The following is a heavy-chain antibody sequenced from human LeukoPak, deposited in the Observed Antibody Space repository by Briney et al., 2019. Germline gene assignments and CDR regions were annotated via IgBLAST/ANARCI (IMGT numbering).Heavy chain of an antibody. J-gene: IGHJ4*02. V-gene: IGHV1-69*05. CDR1: GGTFSSYA. D-gene: IGHD5-24*01. CDR2: IIPIFGTA. Sequence: GSSVKVSCKASGGTFSSYAISWVRRAPGQGLEWMGGIIPIFGTANYAQKFQGRVTITTDESTSTAYMELSSLRSEDTAVYYCAGGPTSRDGYKYFDYWGQGTLVTVSS. CDR3: AGGPTSRDGYKYFDY.